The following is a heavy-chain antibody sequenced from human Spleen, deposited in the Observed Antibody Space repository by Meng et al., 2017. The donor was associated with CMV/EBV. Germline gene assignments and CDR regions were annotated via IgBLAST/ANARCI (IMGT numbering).Heavy chain of an antibody. J-gene: IGHJ4*02. CDR3: ARQWADSSVDY. Sequence: CSVAGGSVNSPNYYWTWIRQPPGKGLEWIEYIYYSDSSRYNPSLNNRLTISMDKSKNQFSLNLYSLTAADTALYYCARQWADSSVDYWGLGALVTVSS. V-gene: IGHV4-61*01. CDR1: GGSVNSPNYY. D-gene: IGHD1-26*01. CDR2: IYYSDSS.